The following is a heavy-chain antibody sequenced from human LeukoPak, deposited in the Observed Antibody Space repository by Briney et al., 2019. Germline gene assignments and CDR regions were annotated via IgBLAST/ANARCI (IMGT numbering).Heavy chain of an antibody. CDR3: VGMATTRPFQH. Sequence: SETLSLTCTVYGASFSGYYWTWIRQPPGKGLEWIGETVQSGRTNYSPSLESRLTLSVDTSKNQFSLKLSSVTAADTAVYYCVGMATTRPFQHWGQGTLVTVSS. D-gene: IGHD5-24*01. J-gene: IGHJ1*01. CDR2: TVQSGRT. CDR1: GASFSGYY. V-gene: IGHV4-34*12.